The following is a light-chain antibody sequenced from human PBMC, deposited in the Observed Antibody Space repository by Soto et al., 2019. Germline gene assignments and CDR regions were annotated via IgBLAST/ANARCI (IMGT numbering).Light chain of an antibody. CDR1: SSNFGAGYE. CDR3: QSFDSSLRAYV. Sequence: QSVLTQPPSVSGAPGQRVTISCTGSSSNFGAGYEVHWYKQLPGTAPTLVIFNNLNRPSGVPERFSGSKSGTSASLVISGLQAEDEADYYCQSFDSSLRAYVFGSGIKLTVL. J-gene: IGLJ1*01. CDR2: NNL. V-gene: IGLV1-40*01.